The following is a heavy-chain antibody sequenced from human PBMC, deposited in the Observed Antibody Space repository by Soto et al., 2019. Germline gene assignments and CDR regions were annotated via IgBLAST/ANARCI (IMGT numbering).Heavy chain of an antibody. CDR2: IDWDDDK. J-gene: IGHJ2*01. D-gene: IGHD3-22*01. V-gene: IGHV2-70*01. CDR1: GFSLSTSGMC. CDR3: ARIXRGYYDSSGSPSWYFDL. Sequence: SGPPLVNPTQALTLTCTFSGFSLSTSGMCVSWIRQPPGKALEWLALIDWDDDKYYSTSLKTRLTISKDTSKNQVVLTMTNMDPVDTATYYCARIXRGYYDSSGSPSWYFDLWGRGTLVTVSS.